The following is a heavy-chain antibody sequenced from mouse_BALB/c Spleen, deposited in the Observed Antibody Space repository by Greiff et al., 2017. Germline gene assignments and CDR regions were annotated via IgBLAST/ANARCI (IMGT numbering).Heavy chain of an antibody. CDR1: GFTFSSYA. CDR2: ISSGGST. J-gene: IGHJ2*01. Sequence: DVQLQESGGGLVKPGGSLKLSCAASGFTFSSYAMSWVRQTPEKRLEWVASISSGGSTYYPDSVKGRFTISRDNARNILYLQMSSLRSEDTAMYYCARRDRYDLFDYWGQGTTLTVSS. V-gene: IGHV5-6-5*01. CDR3: ARRDRYDLFDY. D-gene: IGHD2-14*01.